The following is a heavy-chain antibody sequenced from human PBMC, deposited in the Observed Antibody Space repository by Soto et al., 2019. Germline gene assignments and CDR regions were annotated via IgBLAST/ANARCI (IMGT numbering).Heavy chain of an antibody. D-gene: IGHD1-1*01. J-gene: IGHJ4*01. V-gene: IGHV3-74*01. CDR2: VDSAGSGT. Sequence: VPLVESGGGSVQPGGSLRLSCVASGITFSGFWMHWVRQVPGKGLVWVARVDSAGSGTSYADSVKGRFTISRDNAKNTLSRQMVSLRVEDTAVHYRATVLEHWGHGIPVTVSS. CDR1: GITFSGFW. CDR3: ATVLEH.